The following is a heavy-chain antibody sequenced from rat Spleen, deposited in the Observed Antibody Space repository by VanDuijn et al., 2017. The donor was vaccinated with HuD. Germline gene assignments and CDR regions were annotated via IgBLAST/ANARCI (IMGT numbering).Heavy chain of an antibody. D-gene: IGHD1-4*01. J-gene: IGHJ2*01. CDR3: VREDSGINY. V-gene: IGHV4-2*01. CDR2: INKNSRTI. CDR1: GFNFDDYW. Sequence: EVKLVESGGGLVQPGRSLKLSCAASGFNFDDYWMGWVRQAPGKGLEWIGEINKNSRTIKYNPSLKDKLTISRDNAQDTLYLQMSKLGSEDTAIYYCVREDSGINYWGQGVMVTVSS.